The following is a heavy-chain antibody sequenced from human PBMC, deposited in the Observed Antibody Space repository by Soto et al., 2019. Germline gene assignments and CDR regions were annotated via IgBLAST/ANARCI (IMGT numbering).Heavy chain of an antibody. CDR1: GFAFSSYA. J-gene: IGHJ4*02. Sequence: SLRLSCAASGFAFSSYAMHWVRQAPGKGLEWVADIAYDGSNQYYADSVKGRFTISRDNSKNTLYLQLNSLRVEDTAVYYCTRDQPEMAFDHWGQGTLVTVSS. CDR3: TRDQPEMAFDH. CDR2: IAYDGSNQ. V-gene: IGHV3-30*04.